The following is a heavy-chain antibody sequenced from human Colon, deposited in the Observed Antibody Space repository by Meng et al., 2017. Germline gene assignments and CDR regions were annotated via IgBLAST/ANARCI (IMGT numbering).Heavy chain of an antibody. CDR1: GFSLSTYGVG. CDR3: AHFLAPVGYFDY. CDR2: IYWDDDK. V-gene: IGHV2-5*02. Sequence: TFEESAPSIVKPTQTLTLTCIFSGFSLSTYGVGVGWTRQPPGKALEWLVLIYWDDDKRYSRSLKSRLTITKDTSKNQVVLTMTNMDPVDTATYYCAHFLAPVGYFDYWGQGALVTVSS. J-gene: IGHJ4*02. D-gene: IGHD1-14*01.